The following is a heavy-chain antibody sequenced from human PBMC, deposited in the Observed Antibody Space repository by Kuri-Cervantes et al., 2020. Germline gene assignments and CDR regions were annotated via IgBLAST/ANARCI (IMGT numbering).Heavy chain of an antibody. CDR3: ARAQWGILTGYYTGLDY. V-gene: IGHV3-23*01. Sequence: GESLKISCAASGFTFRDYAMSWVRQVPGKGLEWVSSYSGTSGSIYYADSVKGRFTISRDNSKNTLYLQMNSLRAEDTAVYYCARAQWGILTGYYTGLDYWGQGTLVTVSS. J-gene: IGHJ4*02. D-gene: IGHD3-9*01. CDR2: YSGTSGSI. CDR1: GFTFRDYA.